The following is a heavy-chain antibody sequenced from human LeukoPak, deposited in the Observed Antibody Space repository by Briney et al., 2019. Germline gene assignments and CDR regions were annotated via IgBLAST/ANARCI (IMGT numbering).Heavy chain of an antibody. V-gene: IGHV1-46*01. CDR1: GYTFTSYY. D-gene: IGHD1-26*01. Sequence: ASVKVPCKASGYTFTSYYMHWVRQAPGQGLEWMGIINPSGGSTSYAQKFQGRVTMTRDMSTSTVYMELSSLRSEDTAVYYCARDGRGESCFDYWGQGTLVTVSS. CDR2: INPSGGST. J-gene: IGHJ4*02. CDR3: ARDGRGESCFDY.